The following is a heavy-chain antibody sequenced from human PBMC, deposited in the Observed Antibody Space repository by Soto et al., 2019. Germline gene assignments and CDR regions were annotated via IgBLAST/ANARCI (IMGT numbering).Heavy chain of an antibody. CDR1: GFTFNTYS. CDR2: ISRSHTYI. D-gene: IGHD3-10*01. CDR3: ARDSITIVGLPHHQSSDM. V-gene: IGHV3-21*01. J-gene: IGHJ3*02. Sequence: PGGSLRLSCSASGFTFNTYSMTWFRQSPGKGLQWVSSISRSHTYIDYADSVRGRFTISRDNAHNALYLQIDSLRAEDTAVYYCARDSITIVGLPHHQSSDMWGQGTELTVS.